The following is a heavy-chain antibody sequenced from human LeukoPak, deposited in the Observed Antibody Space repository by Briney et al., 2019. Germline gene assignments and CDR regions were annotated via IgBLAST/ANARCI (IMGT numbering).Heavy chain of an antibody. CDR1: GCTFTNYG. Sequence: GASVKVSCKASGCTFTNYGISWVRQAPGQGLEWMAWISANNGETRYAQNLQGRVTMTTDTSTSTAYMELRSLRSDDTAVYYCARVPPSAHQLLSSDYWGQGTQVTVSS. CDR2: ISANNGET. J-gene: IGHJ4*02. D-gene: IGHD2-2*01. CDR3: ARVPPSAHQLLSSDY. V-gene: IGHV1-18*04.